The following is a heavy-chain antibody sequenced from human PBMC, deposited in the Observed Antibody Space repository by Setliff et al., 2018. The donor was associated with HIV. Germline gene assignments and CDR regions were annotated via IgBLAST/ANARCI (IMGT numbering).Heavy chain of an antibody. J-gene: IGHJ4*02. Sequence: SETLSLTCAVYGGSFSGYYWSWIRQPPGKGLEWIGSIYHSGSTYYNPSLKSRVTISVDTSKKQFSLKLSSVTAADTAVYYCARDVRPLSDSSGYFFDWGQGTLVTVSS. CDR1: GGSFSGYY. V-gene: IGHV4-34*01. CDR3: ARDVRPLSDSSGYFFD. D-gene: IGHD3-22*01. CDR2: IYHSGST.